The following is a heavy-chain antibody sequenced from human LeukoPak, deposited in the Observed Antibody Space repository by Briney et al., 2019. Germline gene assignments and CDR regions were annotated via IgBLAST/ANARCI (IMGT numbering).Heavy chain of an antibody. CDR1: GVSISAYQ. CDR2: INTKGET. D-gene: IGHD2-21*01. Sequence: SETLSLTCTVSGVSISAYQWSWVRQSPEKGLEWIGCINTKGETSYNPSLKSRVTTSVDTSKSQFSLRLTSVTAADTAVYYCATSNDAKIAPFDHWGLGAPVTVSS. CDR3: ATSNDAKIAPFDH. J-gene: IGHJ4*02. V-gene: IGHV4-4*09.